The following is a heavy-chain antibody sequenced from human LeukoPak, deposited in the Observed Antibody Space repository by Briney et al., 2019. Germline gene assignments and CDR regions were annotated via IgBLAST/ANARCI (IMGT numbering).Heavy chain of an antibody. CDR3: ARGGIAAAGTI. V-gene: IGHV4-59*01. Sequence: SETLSLTCTVSGGSISSYYWSWIRQPPGKGLEWIGYIYYSGGTNYNPSLKSRVTISVDTSKNQFSLKLSSVTAADTAVYYCARGGIAAAGTIWGQGTLVTVSS. CDR2: IYYSGGT. CDR1: GGSISSYY. J-gene: IGHJ4*02. D-gene: IGHD6-13*01.